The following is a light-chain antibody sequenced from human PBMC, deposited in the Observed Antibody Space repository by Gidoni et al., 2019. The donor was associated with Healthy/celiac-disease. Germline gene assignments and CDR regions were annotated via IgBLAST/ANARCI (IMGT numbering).Light chain of an antibody. V-gene: IGKV3-20*01. Sequence: EIVLTPSPGTLSLSPGERATLSGRASQSVSSSYLAWYQQKPGQAPRLLIYGASSRATGIPDRFSGSGSGTDFTLTISRLEPEDFAVYYCQQYGSSPGTFGQGTKLEIK. CDR3: QQYGSSPGT. CDR2: GAS. CDR1: QSVSSSY. J-gene: IGKJ2*01.